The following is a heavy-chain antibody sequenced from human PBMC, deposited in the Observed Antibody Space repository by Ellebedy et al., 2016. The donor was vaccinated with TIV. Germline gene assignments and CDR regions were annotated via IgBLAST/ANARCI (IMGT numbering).Heavy chain of an antibody. V-gene: IGHV4-39*07. CDR1: GGSISSSSYY. Sequence: GSLRLSXTVSGGSISSSSYYWGWIRQPPGKGLEWIGSIYYSGSTYYNPSLESRVTISVDTSKNQFSLKLSSVTAADTAVYYCARVGGYDLWDAFDIWGQGTMVSVSS. CDR2: IYYSGST. D-gene: IGHD3/OR15-3a*01. CDR3: ARVGGYDLWDAFDI. J-gene: IGHJ3*02.